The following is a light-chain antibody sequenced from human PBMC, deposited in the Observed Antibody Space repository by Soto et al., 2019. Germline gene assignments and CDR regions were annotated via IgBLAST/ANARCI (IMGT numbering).Light chain of an antibody. Sequence: DIQMTQSPSTLSAFVGDRVTITCRASQSVSNWLAWYQQKPGKAPRLLISKASTLESGVPSRFSGSGSGTVFTLSISSLQPEDFATYYCQQYRSASTFGQGTKLEIK. CDR2: KAS. CDR1: QSVSNW. V-gene: IGKV1-5*03. CDR3: QQYRSAST. J-gene: IGKJ2*02.